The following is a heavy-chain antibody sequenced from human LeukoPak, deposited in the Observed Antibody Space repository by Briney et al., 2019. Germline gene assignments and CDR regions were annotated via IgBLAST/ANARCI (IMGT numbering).Heavy chain of an antibody. CDR3: AELGITMIGGV. D-gene: IGHD3-10*02. V-gene: IGHV3-30*18. Sequence: GGSLRLSCAASGFTFSSYWMSWVRQAPGKGLEWVAFISYDGSKKYYADSVKGRFTISRDNAKNSLYLQMNSLRAEDTAVYYCAELGITMIGGVWGKGTTVTISS. J-gene: IGHJ6*04. CDR1: GFTFSSYW. CDR2: ISYDGSKK.